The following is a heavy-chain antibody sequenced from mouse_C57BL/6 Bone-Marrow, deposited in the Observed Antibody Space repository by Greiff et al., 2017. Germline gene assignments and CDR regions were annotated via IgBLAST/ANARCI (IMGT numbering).Heavy chain of an antibody. J-gene: IGHJ1*03. CDR2: IYPGSGST. Sequence: QVQLQQPGAELVKPGASVKMSCKASGYTFTSYWITWVKQRPGQGLEWIGDIYPGSGSTNYNQKFKSKATLTVDTSSSTAYMQLSSLTSEDSAVFYCAATYISDYWNFAIWGTGTTVTVSA. CDR1: GYTFTSYW. CDR3: AATYISDYWNFAI. D-gene: IGHD5-1*01. V-gene: IGHV1-55*01.